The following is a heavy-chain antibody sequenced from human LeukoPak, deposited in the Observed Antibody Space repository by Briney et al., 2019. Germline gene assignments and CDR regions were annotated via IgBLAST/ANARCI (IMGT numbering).Heavy chain of an antibody. CDR2: IYTSGST. D-gene: IGHD3-3*01. CDR1: GGSISSYY. J-gene: IGHJ5*02. CDR3: ARDLNSRAYYDFWSGYSDPNWFDP. V-gene: IGHV4-4*07. Sequence: PSETLSLTCTVSGGSISSYYWSWIRQPAGKGLEWIGRIYTSGSTNYNPSLKSRVTTSVDTSKNQFSLKLSSVTAADTAVYYCARDLNSRAYYDFWSGYSDPNWFDPWGQGTLVTVSS.